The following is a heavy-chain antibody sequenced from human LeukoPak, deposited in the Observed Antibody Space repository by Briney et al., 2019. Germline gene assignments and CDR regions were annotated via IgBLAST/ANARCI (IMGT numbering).Heavy chain of an antibody. V-gene: IGHV3-21*01. CDR3: ARVQPCGDYAALDI. CDR1: IFAFSSYH. D-gene: IGHD4-17*01. J-gene: IGHJ3*02. CDR2: IRSGNNYI. Sequence: KAGGPLRLSCAACIFAFSSYHMMRDPHAPGKGGVGGSAIRSGNNYINHADSVKGRFTTSRDNAKNALYLLLNSLRAEDTAVYYCARVQPCGDYAALDIWGQGTMVTVSS.